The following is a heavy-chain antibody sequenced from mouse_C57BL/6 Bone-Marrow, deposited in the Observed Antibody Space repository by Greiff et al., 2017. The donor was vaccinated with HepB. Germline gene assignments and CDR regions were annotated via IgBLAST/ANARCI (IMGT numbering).Heavy chain of an antibody. Sequence: EVQLVESGGGLVQPGGSLSLSCAASGFTFTDYYMRWVRQPPGKALEWLGFIRNKANGYTKEYSASVKGRFTISRDNSQSILYLQMNALRAEDSATYYCARTGGSGRYYAMDYWGQGTSVTVSS. CDR3: ARTGGSGRYYAMDY. J-gene: IGHJ4*01. D-gene: IGHD1-1*01. CDR1: GFTFTDYY. CDR2: IRNKANGYTK. V-gene: IGHV7-3*01.